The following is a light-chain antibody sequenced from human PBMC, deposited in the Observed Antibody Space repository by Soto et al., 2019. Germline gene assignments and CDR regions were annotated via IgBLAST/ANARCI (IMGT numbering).Light chain of an antibody. CDR1: SSDVGSYNL. J-gene: IGLJ1*01. Sequence: QSALTQPASASGSPGQSITISCTGTSSDVGSYNLASLYQQHPGKAPKLMIYEGSKRPSGVSNRFSGSKSGNTASLTISGLQAEDKADYYCCSYAGSSTLVFGTGTKVTVL. CDR3: CSYAGSSTLV. V-gene: IGLV2-23*01. CDR2: EGS.